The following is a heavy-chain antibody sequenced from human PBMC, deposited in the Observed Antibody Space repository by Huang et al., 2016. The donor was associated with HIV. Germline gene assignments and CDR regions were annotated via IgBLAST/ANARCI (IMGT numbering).Heavy chain of an antibody. V-gene: IGHV3-23*01. J-gene: IGHJ5*02. Sequence: EMQLLESGGGLVQPGGSLRLSCAASAFTFRSYAMTGVRQAPGKGLGWVSVASGSGGNTYAADSVKGRFTISRDNSKNTLYLQMNRLRAEDTAVYYCAKVASGYDFSARGSDWFDPWGQGTLVSVSS. CDR2: ASGSGGNT. CDR3: AKVASGYDFSARGSDWFDP. CDR1: AFTFRSYA. D-gene: IGHD5-12*01.